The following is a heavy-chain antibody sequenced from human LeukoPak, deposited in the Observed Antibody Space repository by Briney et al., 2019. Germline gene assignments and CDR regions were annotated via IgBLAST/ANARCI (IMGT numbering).Heavy chain of an antibody. D-gene: IGHD2-15*01. J-gene: IGHJ4*02. Sequence: GGSLRLSCAASGFTFSRYWMHWVRRTPGKGLVWVSRINSDGSSTRYADSVKGRFTISRDNAKNTLDLQMSSLRAEDTAVYYCARVDCSGGSCYFDYWGQGTLVTVSS. CDR2: INSDGSST. V-gene: IGHV3-74*01. CDR3: ARVDCSGGSCYFDY. CDR1: GFTFSRYW.